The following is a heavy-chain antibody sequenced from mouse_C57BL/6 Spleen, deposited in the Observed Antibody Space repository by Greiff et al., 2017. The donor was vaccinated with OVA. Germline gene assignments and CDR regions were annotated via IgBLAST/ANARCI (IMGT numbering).Heavy chain of an antibody. J-gene: IGHJ2*01. D-gene: IGHD6-1*01. CDR1: GYSITSGYY. Sequence: DVKLQESGPGLVKPSQSLSLTCSVTGYSITSGYYWNWIRQFPGNKLEWMGYISYDGSNNYNPSLKNRISITRDTSKNQFFLKLNSVTTEDTATYYCAREEGAYLQDYFDYWGQGTTLTVSS. V-gene: IGHV3-6*01. CDR3: AREEGAYLQDYFDY. CDR2: ISYDGSN.